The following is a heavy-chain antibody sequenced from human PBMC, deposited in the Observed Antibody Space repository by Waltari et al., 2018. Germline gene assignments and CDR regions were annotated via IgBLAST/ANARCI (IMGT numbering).Heavy chain of an antibody. V-gene: IGHV3-73*02. CDR2: IRSKANSYAT. Sequence: EVQLVESGGGVVQPGGSLKLPCAASGFTFSGSSMHWVRQASGKGLEWVGRIRSKANSYATAYAASVKGRFTISRDDSKNTAYLQMNSLKTEDTAVYYCTSPGVATFDYWGQGTLVTVSS. D-gene: IGHD5-12*01. CDR1: GFTFSGSS. CDR3: TSPGVATFDY. J-gene: IGHJ4*02.